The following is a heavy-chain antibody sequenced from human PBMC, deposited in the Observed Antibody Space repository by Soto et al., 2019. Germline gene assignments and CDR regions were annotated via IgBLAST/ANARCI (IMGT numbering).Heavy chain of an antibody. CDR2: IIPIFGRG. D-gene: IGHD5-18*01. J-gene: IGHJ6*02. V-gene: IGHV1-69*12. CDR3: ARDGSTVETAMVRPYYYGMDG. CDR1: GDSFISYA. Sequence: QVQLVQSGAEVRKPGSSVKVSCKVSGDSFISYAISWVRQAPGQGLEWMGGIIPIFGRGNYAQRFQGRVAITADETTRTVHMERIGLRSEDTAVYYCARDGSTVETAMVRPYYYGMDGWGQGTTVNVSS.